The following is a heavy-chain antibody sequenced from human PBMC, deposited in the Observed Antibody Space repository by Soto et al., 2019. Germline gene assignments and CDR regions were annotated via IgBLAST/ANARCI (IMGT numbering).Heavy chain of an antibody. CDR1: GYTFTGYY. V-gene: IGHV1-2*04. CDR3: AREYSSSHNWFDP. J-gene: IGHJ5*02. D-gene: IGHD6-6*01. Sequence: ASVKVSCKASGYTFTGYYMHWVRQAPGQGLEWMGWINPNSGGTNYAQKFQGWVTMTRDTSISTAYMELSRLRSDDTAVYYCAREYSSSHNWFDPWGQGTLVTVSS. CDR2: INPNSGGT.